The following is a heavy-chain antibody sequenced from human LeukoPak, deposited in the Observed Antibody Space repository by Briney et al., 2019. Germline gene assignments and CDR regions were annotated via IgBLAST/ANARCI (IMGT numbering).Heavy chain of an antibody. V-gene: IGHV3-30*18. CDR1: GFTFSSYG. CDR2: ISYDGSNK. J-gene: IGHJ4*02. CDR3: AKDRDFTY. D-gene: IGHD3-10*01. Sequence: GGSLRLSCAASGFTFSSYGMHWVRQAPGKGLEWVAVISYDGSNKYYADSVKGRFTISRDNSKNTLYLQMNSLSAEDTAVYYCAKDRDFTYWGQGTLVTVSS.